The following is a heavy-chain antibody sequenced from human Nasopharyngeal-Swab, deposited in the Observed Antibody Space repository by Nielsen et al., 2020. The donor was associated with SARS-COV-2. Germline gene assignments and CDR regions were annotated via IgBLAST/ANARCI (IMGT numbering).Heavy chain of an antibody. J-gene: IGHJ6*02. CDR3: ASSTTHYYYYGMDV. CDR1: GFTVSSKY. CDR2: VYSIDGP. Sequence: ESLKISCAASGFTVSSKYMSWVRQAPGKGPEWVSGVYSIDGPYYADSVKGRFTISKDSSKNTLYLHMNSLRAEDTAVYYCASSTTHYYYYGMDVWGQGTTVTVSS. D-gene: IGHD2-15*01. V-gene: IGHV3-53*01.